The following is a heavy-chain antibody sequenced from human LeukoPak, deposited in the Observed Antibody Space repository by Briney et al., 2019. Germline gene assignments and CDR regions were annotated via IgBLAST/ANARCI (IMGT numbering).Heavy chain of an antibody. CDR3: ARHGRWELRYYFDY. D-gene: IGHD1-26*01. V-gene: IGHV4-39*01. CDR1: GGSISSSSYY. J-gene: IGHJ4*02. Sequence: PSETLSLTCTVSGGSISSSSYYWGWIRQPPGKGLEWIGSIYYNGSTYYNPSLKSRVTISVDTSKNQFSLKLSSVTAADTAVYYCARHGRWELRYYFDYWGQGTVVTVSS. CDR2: IYYNGST.